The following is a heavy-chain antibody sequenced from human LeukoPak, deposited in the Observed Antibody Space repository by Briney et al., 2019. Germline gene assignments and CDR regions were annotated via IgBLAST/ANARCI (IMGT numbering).Heavy chain of an antibody. Sequence: GGSLRLSCAASGFTFSTFAMIWVRQPPGKGLEWVSYISSSGSTIYYADSVKGRFTISRDNAKNSLYLQMNSLRAEDTAVYYCARSQWLNGDAFDIWGQGTMVTVSS. V-gene: IGHV3-48*03. CDR3: ARSQWLNGDAFDI. D-gene: IGHD3-22*01. J-gene: IGHJ3*02. CDR2: ISSSGSTI. CDR1: GFTFSTFA.